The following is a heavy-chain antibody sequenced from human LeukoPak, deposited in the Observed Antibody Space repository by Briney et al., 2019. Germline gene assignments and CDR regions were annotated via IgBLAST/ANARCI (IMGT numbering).Heavy chain of an antibody. V-gene: IGHV3-21*01. Sequence: DPGGSLRLSCAASGFTFSSYGMNWVRQAPGKGLEWVSSISSSSSYIYYADSVKGRFTISRDNAKNSLYLQTNSLRAEDTAVYYCASAVEGGYYYYYMDVWGKGTTVTISS. CDR3: ASAVEGGYYYYYMDV. CDR1: GFTFSSYG. D-gene: IGHD6-19*01. CDR2: ISSSSSYI. J-gene: IGHJ6*03.